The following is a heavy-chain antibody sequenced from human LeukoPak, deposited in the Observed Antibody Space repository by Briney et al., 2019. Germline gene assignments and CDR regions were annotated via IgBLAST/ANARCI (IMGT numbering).Heavy chain of an antibody. CDR2: INHSGST. CDR1: GGSFSGYY. Sequence: SETLSLTCAVYGGSFSGYYWSWIRQPPGKGLEWIGEINHSGSTNYNPSLKSRVTISVDSSKNQFSLKLTSVTAADTAVYYCARAGWFSTTWHFDYWGQGILVTVSS. J-gene: IGHJ4*02. D-gene: IGHD6-19*01. CDR3: ARAGWFSTTWHFDY. V-gene: IGHV4-34*01.